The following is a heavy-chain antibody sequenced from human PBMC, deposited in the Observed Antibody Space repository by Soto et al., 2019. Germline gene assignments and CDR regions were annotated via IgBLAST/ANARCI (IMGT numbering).Heavy chain of an antibody. CDR1: GGSISSSSYY. V-gene: IGHV4-39*01. J-gene: IGHJ3*02. Sequence: SETLSLTCTVSGGSISSSSYYWGWIRQPPGKGLEWIGSIYYSGSTYYNPSLKSRVTISVDTSKNQFSLKLSSVTAADTAVYYCAYLTNQDSSGSLFDAFDIWGQGTMVTVSS. CDR3: AYLTNQDSSGSLFDAFDI. D-gene: IGHD3-22*01. CDR2: IYYSGST.